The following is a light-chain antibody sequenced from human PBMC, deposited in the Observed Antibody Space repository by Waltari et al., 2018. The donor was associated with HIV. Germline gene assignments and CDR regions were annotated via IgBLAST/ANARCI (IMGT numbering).Light chain of an antibody. Sequence: QSVLTHPPSVSSATGQKVTISCPGSSSHVGNFDFSWYQQVPGTAPKLLIYDNFMRPSVIPDRFSGSKSGTSATLAITELQTGDEADYYCASWDYSLTGVVFGGGTKLTVL. CDR1: SSHVGNFD. V-gene: IGLV1-51*01. CDR2: DNF. CDR3: ASWDYSLTGVV. J-gene: IGLJ2*01.